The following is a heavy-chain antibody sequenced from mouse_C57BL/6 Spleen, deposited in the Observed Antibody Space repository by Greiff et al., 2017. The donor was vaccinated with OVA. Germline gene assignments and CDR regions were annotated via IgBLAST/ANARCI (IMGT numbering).Heavy chain of an antibody. CDR1: GFTFSSYA. CDR3: ARDRGDYDGYAMDY. V-gene: IGHV5-4*01. CDR2: ISDGGSYT. J-gene: IGHJ4*01. Sequence: EVKVVESGGGLVKPGGSLKLSCAASGFTFSSYAMSWVRQTPEKRLEWVATISDGGSYTYYPDNVKGRFTISRDNAKNNLYLQMSHLKSEDTAMYYCARDRGDYDGYAMDYWGQGTSVTVSS. D-gene: IGHD2-4*01.